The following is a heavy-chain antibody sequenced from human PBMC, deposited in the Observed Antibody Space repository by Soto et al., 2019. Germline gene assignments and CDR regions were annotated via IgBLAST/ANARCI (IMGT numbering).Heavy chain of an antibody. J-gene: IGHJ4*02. Sequence: EVHLVESRGGLVKPGGSLRLSCAASGFSFSNAWMSWVRQAPGRGLEWVGRIKSRSEGGTTDYAAPVKGRFTISRDDSENTVFLQMNNLKSEDTAVYSCTTFRRYWGQGTLVTVSS. CDR3: TTFRRY. CDR2: IKSRSEGGTT. CDR1: GFSFSNAW. V-gene: IGHV3-15*01.